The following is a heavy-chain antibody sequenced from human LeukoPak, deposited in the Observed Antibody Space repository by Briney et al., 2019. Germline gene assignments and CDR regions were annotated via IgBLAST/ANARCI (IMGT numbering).Heavy chain of an antibody. CDR3: ARERGYCSGGSCYRGYYFDY. V-gene: IGHV4-61*02. J-gene: IGHJ4*02. CDR2: IYTSGST. D-gene: IGHD2-15*01. CDR1: GGSISSGSYY. Sequence: SQTLSLTCTVSGGSISSGSYYWSWIRQPAGKGLEWIGRIYTSGSTNYNPSLKSRVTISVDTSKNQFSLKLSSVTAADTAVYYCARERGYCSGGSCYRGYYFDYWGQGTLVTVSS.